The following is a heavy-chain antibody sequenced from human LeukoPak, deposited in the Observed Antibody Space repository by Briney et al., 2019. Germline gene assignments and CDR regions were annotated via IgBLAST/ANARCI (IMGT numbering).Heavy chain of an antibody. Sequence: ASVKVSCKASGYTFTGYYIHWVRQAPGQGLQWMGWINPNSGFAHYPQNFQGRLTMTRDTSISTVYMELSRLRSDDTAVYYCARGRRGYSYGYLFDYWGQGTLVTVSS. CDR2: INPNSGFA. CDR3: ARGRRGYSYGYLFDY. V-gene: IGHV1-2*02. J-gene: IGHJ4*02. D-gene: IGHD5-18*01. CDR1: GYTFTGYY.